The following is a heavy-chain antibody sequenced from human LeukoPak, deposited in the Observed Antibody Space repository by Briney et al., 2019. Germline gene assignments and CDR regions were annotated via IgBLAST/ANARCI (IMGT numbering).Heavy chain of an antibody. D-gene: IGHD6-19*01. CDR1: GYTFTNSW. CDR2: IYPGDSDT. CDR3: ARHRENDGWYWFDP. V-gene: IGHV5-51*01. Sequence: GESLKISCKGSGYTFTNSWIGWVRQTPGKGLEWMGSIYPGDSDTRYSPSFQDQVTISADKSISTAYLRWSSLKASDSAMYYCARHRENDGWYWFDPWGREPWSPSPQ. J-gene: IGHJ5*02.